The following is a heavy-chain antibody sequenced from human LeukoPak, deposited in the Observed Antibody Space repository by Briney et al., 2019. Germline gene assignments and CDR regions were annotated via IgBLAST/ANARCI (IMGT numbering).Heavy chain of an antibody. CDR2: IDPSDSYT. Sequence: KPGESLNISCRGSGYSFTSYWIAWVRPMPGKGLEWMGRIDPSDSYTNYSPSFQGHVTISADKSISTAYLQWSSLKASDTAMYYCARQPHVDTAMVEVEDVWGQGTTVTVSS. CDR1: GYSFTSYW. J-gene: IGHJ6*02. D-gene: IGHD5-18*01. V-gene: IGHV5-10-1*01. CDR3: ARQPHVDTAMVEVEDV.